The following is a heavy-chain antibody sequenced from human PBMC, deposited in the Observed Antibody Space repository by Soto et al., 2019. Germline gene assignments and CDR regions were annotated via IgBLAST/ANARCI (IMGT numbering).Heavy chain of an antibody. CDR3: ARARRGDAFDI. Sequence: ASVKVSCRASGYTFTRYAMHWVRQAPGQRLEWMGWINAGNGNTKYSQKFQGRVTITRDTSASTAYMELSSLRSEDTAVYYCARARRGDAFDIWGQGTMVTVSS. CDR1: GYTFTRYA. D-gene: IGHD3-16*01. V-gene: IGHV1-3*01. J-gene: IGHJ3*02. CDR2: INAGNGNT.